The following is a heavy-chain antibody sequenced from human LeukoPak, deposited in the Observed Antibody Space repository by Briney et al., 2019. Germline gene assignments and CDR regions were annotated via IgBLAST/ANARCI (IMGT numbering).Heavy chain of an antibody. CDR2: IYYSGST. CDR3: ESDQYYYDSSGYYPPPLGY. D-gene: IGHD3-22*01. J-gene: IGHJ4*02. V-gene: IGHV4-59*12. CDR1: GGSISSYY. Sequence: PSETLSLTCTVSGGSISSYYWSWIRQPPGKGLEWIGNIYYSGSTKSNPSLNSRVTISVDTSKNQFPLKLSSVTAADTAVYYCESDQYYYDSSGYYPPPLGYWGQGTLVTVSS.